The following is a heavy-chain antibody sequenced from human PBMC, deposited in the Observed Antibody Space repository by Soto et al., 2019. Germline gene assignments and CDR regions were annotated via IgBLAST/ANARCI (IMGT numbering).Heavy chain of an antibody. D-gene: IGHD3-22*01. Sequence: PSETLSLTCGVSGYSISSGYFWGWIRQPPGKGLEWIANIYHSGSTYYNPSLKSRVTISVDMAKNQFSLKLSSVTAADTAMYYCARGNDYYDSTNAFEVWGQGTVVIVSS. V-gene: IGHV4-38-2*01. CDR2: IYHSGST. CDR3: ARGNDYYDSTNAFEV. CDR1: GYSISSGYF. J-gene: IGHJ3*01.